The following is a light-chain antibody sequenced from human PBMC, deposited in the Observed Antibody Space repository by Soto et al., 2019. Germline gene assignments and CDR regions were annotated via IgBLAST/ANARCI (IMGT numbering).Light chain of an antibody. CDR3: SLYTSSSTWV. V-gene: IGLV2-18*01. J-gene: IGLJ3*02. Sequence: QPALTQPPSVSGSPGQSVTISCTGTSSDVGSYNRVSWYQQPPGTAPKLMIYEVSNRPSGVPDRFSGSKSGNTASLTISGLQAEDEADYYCSLYTSSSTWVFGGGTKVTVL. CDR1: SSDVGSYNR. CDR2: EVS.